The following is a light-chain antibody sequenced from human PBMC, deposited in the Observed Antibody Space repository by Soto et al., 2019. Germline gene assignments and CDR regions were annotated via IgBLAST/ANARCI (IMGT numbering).Light chain of an antibody. CDR3: QQYYTLPLT. CDR1: QSLLHRSGYIY. V-gene: IGKV4-1*01. CDR2: WAS. Sequence: VVTQSPLSLTVTPGEPASISCRSSQSLLHRSGYIYLGWYQQKPGQPPKLLLSWASARESGVPERFTGSGSGTLFTLSINSLQAEDVAVYYCQQYYTLPLTFGGGTKV. J-gene: IGKJ4*01.